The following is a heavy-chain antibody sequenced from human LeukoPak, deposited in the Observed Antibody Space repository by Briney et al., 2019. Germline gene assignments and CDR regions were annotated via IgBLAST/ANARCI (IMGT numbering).Heavy chain of an antibody. D-gene: IGHD5-18*01. J-gene: IGHJ4*02. CDR1: GFTFSSYS. Sequence: PGGSLRLSCAASGFTFSSYSMNWVRQAPGKGLEWVSSISSSSSYIYYADSVKGRFTISRDNAKNSLYLQMNSLRADDTAVYYCARVGGGYSYGPNDYWGQGTLVTVSS. V-gene: IGHV3-21*01. CDR2: ISSSSSYI. CDR3: ARVGGGYSYGPNDY.